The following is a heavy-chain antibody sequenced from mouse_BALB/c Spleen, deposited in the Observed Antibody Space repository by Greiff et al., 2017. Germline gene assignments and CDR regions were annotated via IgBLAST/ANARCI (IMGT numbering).Heavy chain of an antibody. D-gene: IGHD3-1*01. Sequence: EVKLVESGGGLVQPGGSRKLSCAASGFTFSSFGMHWVRQAPEKGLEWVAYISSGSSTIYYADTVKGRFTISRDNPKNTLFLQMTSLRSEDTAMYYCARDSSGYEWGQGTTLTVSS. CDR3: ARDSSGYE. CDR2: ISSGSSTI. CDR1: GFTFSSFG. V-gene: IGHV5-17*02. J-gene: IGHJ2*01.